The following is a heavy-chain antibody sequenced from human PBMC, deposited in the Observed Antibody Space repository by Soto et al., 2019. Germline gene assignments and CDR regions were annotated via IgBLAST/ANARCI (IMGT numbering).Heavy chain of an antibody. D-gene: IGHD6-6*01. CDR2: ISSGAITI. CDR1: GFTFSDYY. V-gene: IGHV3-11*01. Sequence: GGSMRLSCAASGFTFSDYYMNWIRQAPGKGLEWVSYISSGAITIYYADYVKGRFTISRDNAKNSLYLQMNSLRAEDTAVYYCAGQYSSSSVEFWGQGTLVTVSS. CDR3: AGQYSSSSVEF. J-gene: IGHJ4*02.